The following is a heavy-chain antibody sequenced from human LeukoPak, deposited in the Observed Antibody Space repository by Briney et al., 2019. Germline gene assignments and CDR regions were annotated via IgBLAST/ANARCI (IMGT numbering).Heavy chain of an antibody. CDR3: AKGPLHYIHGTHYFDY. V-gene: IGHV3-30*02. CDR2: IQFDGSNE. Sequence: PGGSLRLSCAASGFTFSRYGMHWVRQAPGKGLEWVAYIQFDGSNEQYADSVKGRFSISRDSSKNILYLQMNSLRAEDTAVYYCAKGPLHYIHGTHYFDYWGQGTLVTVSS. J-gene: IGHJ4*02. D-gene: IGHD1-14*01. CDR1: GFTFSRYG.